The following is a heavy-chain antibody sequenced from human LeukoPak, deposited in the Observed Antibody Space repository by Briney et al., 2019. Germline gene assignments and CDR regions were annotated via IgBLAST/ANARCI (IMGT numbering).Heavy chain of an antibody. D-gene: IGHD6-19*01. CDR3: ATSGWYLLPGIY. J-gene: IGHJ4*02. CDR1: GGSISSTNYY. Sequence: SETLSLTCTVSGGSISSTNYYWGWIRQPPGRGLEWIGSIYYSGSTYYNPSLKSRVTISVDTSKNQFSLKLSSVTAADTAVFYCATSGWYLLPGIYWGQGTLVTVSS. CDR2: IYYSGST. V-gene: IGHV4-39*01.